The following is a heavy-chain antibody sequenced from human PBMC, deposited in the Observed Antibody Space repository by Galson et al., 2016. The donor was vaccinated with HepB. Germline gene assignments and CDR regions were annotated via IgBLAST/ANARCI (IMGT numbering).Heavy chain of an antibody. CDR2: ISSSSSII. J-gene: IGHJ6*02. Sequence: SLRLSCAGSGFTFSSYRMNWVRQAPGKGLEWISHISSSSSIIQYADSVKGRFTISRDNAEDSLYLQMNSLRDEDTAVYYCAREGYYGDYGMDVWGQGAPVTVSS. D-gene: IGHD4-17*01. CDR3: AREGYYGDYGMDV. V-gene: IGHV3-48*02. CDR1: GFTFSSYR.